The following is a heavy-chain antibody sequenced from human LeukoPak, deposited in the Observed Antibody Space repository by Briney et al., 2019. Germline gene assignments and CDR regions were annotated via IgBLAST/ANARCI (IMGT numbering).Heavy chain of an antibody. CDR1: GGSISSSGYY. CDR3: ARPRQNWNYYFDY. J-gene: IGHJ4*01. V-gene: IGHV4-39*01. Sequence: PSETLSLTCTVSGGSISSSGYYWGWIRQPPGKGLEWIGTIYYGGSPYYNPSLKSRVTISVDNSKNQFSLKMSSVTAADTAVYFCARPRQNWNYYFDYWGHGLLVTVSS. D-gene: IGHD1-7*01. CDR2: IYYGGSP.